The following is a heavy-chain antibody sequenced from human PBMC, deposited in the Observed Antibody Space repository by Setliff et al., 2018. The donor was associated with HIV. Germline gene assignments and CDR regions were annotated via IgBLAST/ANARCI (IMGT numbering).Heavy chain of an antibody. J-gene: IGHJ4*01. CDR1: GYTFTTYS. CDR2: IHAGKGDT. Sequence: ASVKVSCKVSGYTFTTYSLHWVRQAPGQSLEWLGWIHAGKGDTKYSRDLQGRITISSDTSANTAYMELSNLRSDDTAVYFCVRGALLAAFDFDHWGHGTLVTVSS. D-gene: IGHD2-8*02. CDR3: VRGALLAAFDFDH. V-gene: IGHV1-3*01.